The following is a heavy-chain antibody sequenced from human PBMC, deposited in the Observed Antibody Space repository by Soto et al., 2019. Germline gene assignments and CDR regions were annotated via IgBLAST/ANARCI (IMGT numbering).Heavy chain of an antibody. CDR1: GGSISSSSYY. J-gene: IGHJ6*03. Sequence: PSETLSLTCTVSGGSISSSSYYWGWIRQPTGKGLEWIGDINYSGSTYYNPSRKSRVTISVDTSKNQFSLKLSSVTAADTAVYYCARVYSGYDITGYYYYMDVWGKGTTVTVSS. CDR2: INYSGST. V-gene: IGHV4-39*07. D-gene: IGHD5-12*01. CDR3: ARVYSGYDITGYYYYMDV.